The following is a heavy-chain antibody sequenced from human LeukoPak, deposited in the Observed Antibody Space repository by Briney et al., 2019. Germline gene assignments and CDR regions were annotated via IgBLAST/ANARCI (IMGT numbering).Heavy chain of an antibody. CDR2: ISSTKSNI. CDR1: GFTFSSYA. V-gene: IGHV3-48*01. CDR3: ARSSHGDFWSGYYFDD. J-gene: IGHJ4*02. Sequence: GGSLRLSCAASGFTFSSYAMSWVRQAPGKGLEWVSYISSTKSNIYYADSVKGRFTISRDNAKNSLYLQMNSLRAEDTAVYYCARSSHGDFWSGYYFDDWGQGTLVTVSS. D-gene: IGHD3-3*01.